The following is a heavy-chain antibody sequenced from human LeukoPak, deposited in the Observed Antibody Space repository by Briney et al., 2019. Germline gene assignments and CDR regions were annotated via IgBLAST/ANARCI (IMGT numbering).Heavy chain of an antibody. V-gene: IGHV4-59*12. Sequence: SETLSLTCTVSGGSISSYYWSWIRQPPGKGPEWIGYIYYSGSTNYNPSLKSRVTISVDRSKNQFSLKLSSVTAADTAVYYCARGPPPDFDYWGQGTLVTVSS. CDR3: ARGPPPDFDY. CDR1: GGSISSYY. CDR2: IYYSGST. J-gene: IGHJ4*02.